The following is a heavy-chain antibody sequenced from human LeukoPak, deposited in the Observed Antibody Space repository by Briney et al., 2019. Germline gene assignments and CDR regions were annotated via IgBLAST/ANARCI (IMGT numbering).Heavy chain of an antibody. CDR3: AKAAPTYYYDSSGYYPGDY. J-gene: IGHJ4*02. CDR2: ISTGGGST. Sequence: TGGSLRLSCAASGFTFSSNAMSWVRQAPGKGLEWVSAISTGGGSTYYADSVKGRFTISRDNPNNTLYLQMNSLRAEDTAVYYCAKAAPTYYYDSSGYYPGDYWGQGTLVTVSS. CDR1: GFTFSSNA. V-gene: IGHV3-23*01. D-gene: IGHD3-22*01.